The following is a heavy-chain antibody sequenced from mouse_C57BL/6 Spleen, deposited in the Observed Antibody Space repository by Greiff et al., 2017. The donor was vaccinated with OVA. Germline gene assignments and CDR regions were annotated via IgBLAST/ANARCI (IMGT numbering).Heavy chain of an antibody. CDR3: ARRGAVGGFAY. CDR2: ISNGGGST. V-gene: IGHV5-12*01. CDR1: GFTFSDYY. Sequence: EVQGVESGGGLVQPGGSLKLSCAASGFTFSDYYMYWVRQTPEKRLEWVAYISNGGGSTYYPDTVKGRFTISRDNAKNTLYLQMSRLKSEDTAMYYCARRGAVGGFAYWGQGTLVTVSA. J-gene: IGHJ3*01.